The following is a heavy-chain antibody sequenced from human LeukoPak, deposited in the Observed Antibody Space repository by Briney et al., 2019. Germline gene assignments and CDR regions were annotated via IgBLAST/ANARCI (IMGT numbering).Heavy chain of an antibody. Sequence: SETLSLTCAVYGGSFSGYYWSWIRQPPGKGLEWIEEINHSGSTNYNPSLKSRVTISVDASKNQFSVKLSSVTAADTAVYYCARGRDTAMVSPFDYWGQGTLVTVSS. D-gene: IGHD5-18*01. J-gene: IGHJ4*02. V-gene: IGHV4-34*01. CDR2: INHSGST. CDR3: ARGRDTAMVSPFDY. CDR1: GGSFSGYY.